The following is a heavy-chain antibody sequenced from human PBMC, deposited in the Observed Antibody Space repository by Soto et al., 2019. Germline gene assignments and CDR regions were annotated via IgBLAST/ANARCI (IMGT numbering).Heavy chain of an antibody. D-gene: IGHD3-22*01. Sequence: TLSLTCTVSGGSISSSSYYWGWIRQPPGKGLEWIGSIYYSGSTYYNPSLKSRVTISVDTSKNQFSLMLSSVTAADTAVYYCAVVVITEGNCDYWGQGTLVTVSS. J-gene: IGHJ4*02. CDR1: GGSISSSSYY. V-gene: IGHV4-39*01. CDR3: AVVVITEGNCDY. CDR2: IYYSGST.